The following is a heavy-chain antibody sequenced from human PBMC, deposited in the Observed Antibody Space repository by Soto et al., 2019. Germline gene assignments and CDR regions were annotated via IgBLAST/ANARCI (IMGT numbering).Heavy chain of an antibody. CDR2: IRSKANSYAT. CDR1: GFTFSGSA. Sequence: GGSLRLSCAASGFTFSGSAMHWVRQASGKGLEWVGRIRSKANSYATAYAASVKGRFTISRDDSKNTAYLQMNSLKTEDTAVYYCTRSAGEYSSSSFGFDPWGQGTLVTVSS. V-gene: IGHV3-73*01. CDR3: TRSAGEYSSSSFGFDP. J-gene: IGHJ5*02. D-gene: IGHD6-6*01.